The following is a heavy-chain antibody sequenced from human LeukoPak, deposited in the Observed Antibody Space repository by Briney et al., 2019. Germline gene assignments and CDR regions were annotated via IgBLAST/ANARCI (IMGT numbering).Heavy chain of an antibody. CDR1: GGSISSSSYY. CDR3: ARGEAGIVPAAARTQHFDY. CDR2: IYYSGST. V-gene: IGHV4-39*07. D-gene: IGHD2-2*01. Sequence: PSETLSLTCTVSGGSISSSSYYWGWIRQPPGKGLEWIGSIYYSGSTYYNPSLKSRVTISVDTSKNQFSLKLSSVTAADTAVYYCARGEAGIVPAAARTQHFDYWGQGTLVTVSS. J-gene: IGHJ4*02.